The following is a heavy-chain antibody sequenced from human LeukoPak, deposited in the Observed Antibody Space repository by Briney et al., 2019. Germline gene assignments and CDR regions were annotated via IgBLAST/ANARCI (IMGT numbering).Heavy chain of an antibody. D-gene: IGHD6-13*01. CDR1: GGSFSGYY. J-gene: IGHJ4*02. CDR2: INHSGST. Sequence: SETLSLTCAVYGGSFSGYYWSWIRQPPGKGLEWIGEINHSGSTNYNPSLKSRVTISLDTPKKQFSLKSSSVTAADTAVYYCARHGIAVVGTGFDYWGQGTLVTVSS. V-gene: IGHV4-34*01. CDR3: ARHGIAVVGTGFDY.